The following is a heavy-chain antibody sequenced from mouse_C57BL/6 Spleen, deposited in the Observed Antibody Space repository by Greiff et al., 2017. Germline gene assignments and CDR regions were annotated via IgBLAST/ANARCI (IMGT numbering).Heavy chain of an antibody. V-gene: IGHV3-6*01. J-gene: IGHJ2*01. CDR1: GFSITSGYY. CDR2: ISYDGSN. CDR3: AREDGDFDD. Sequence: EVQRVESGPGLVKPSQSLSLTCSVTGFSITSGYYWNWIRQFPGNKLEWMGYISYDGSNNYNPSLKNRISITRDTSKNQFFLKLNYVTTEDTATYYCAREDGDFDDWGQGTTLTVSS.